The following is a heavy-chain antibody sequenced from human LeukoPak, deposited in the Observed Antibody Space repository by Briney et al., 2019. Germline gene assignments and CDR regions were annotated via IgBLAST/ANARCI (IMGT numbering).Heavy chain of an antibody. CDR2: ISSSGTYI. CDR3: ARDRCSGGICYSFDQ. CDR1: GFTFSSYW. J-gene: IGHJ4*02. V-gene: IGHV3-21*01. D-gene: IGHD2-15*01. Sequence: GGSLRLSCAAPGFTFSSYWMNWVRQAPGKGLEWVSSISSSGTYIYYADSVKGRFTISRDNAKNSLYLQMNSLRAEDTAVYYCARDRCSGGICYSFDQWGQGTLVTVSS.